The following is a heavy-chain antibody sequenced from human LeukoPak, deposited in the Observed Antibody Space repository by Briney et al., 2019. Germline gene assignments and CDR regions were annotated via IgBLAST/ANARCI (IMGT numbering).Heavy chain of an antibody. Sequence: GGSLRLSCAASGFNFRAYAMTWVRQAPGKGLEWVSGISGSGGTTCYADSVRGRFTISRDNSKNTVYLQLNNLRAEDTAVYYCAKDGVATQHALDIWGHGTMVAVSS. V-gene: IGHV3-23*01. J-gene: IGHJ3*02. CDR2: ISGSGGTT. D-gene: IGHD5-12*01. CDR3: AKDGVATQHALDI. CDR1: GFNFRAYA.